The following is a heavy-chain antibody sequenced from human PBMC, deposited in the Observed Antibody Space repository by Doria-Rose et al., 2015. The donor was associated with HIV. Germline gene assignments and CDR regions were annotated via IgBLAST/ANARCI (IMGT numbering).Heavy chain of an antibody. D-gene: IGHD2-2*02. J-gene: IGHJ5*02. CDR2: IYTCGTT. CDR1: GDSMSSYY. CDR3: ARLRGSTSSYSP. V-gene: IGHV4-4*09. Sequence: QVQLQESGPGLVKPSETLSLTCTVSGDSMSSYYWTWIRQPPGKGLEWIGYIYTCGTTNYNPSLKSRVTISVDTPKNQFSLQLSSVTAADTAVYYCARLRGSTSSYSPWGQGILVTVSS.